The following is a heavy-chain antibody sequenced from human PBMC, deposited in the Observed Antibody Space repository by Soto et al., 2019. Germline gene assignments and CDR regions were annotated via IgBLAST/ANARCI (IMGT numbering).Heavy chain of an antibody. J-gene: IGHJ6*02. CDR3: ARQDEDSSSSQYYYYYYGMDV. CDR2: IYYSGST. D-gene: IGHD6-6*01. Sequence: LSLTCTVSGGSISSSRYYWGWIRQPPGKGLERIGSIYYSGSTYYNPSLKSRVTISVDTSKNQFSLKLSSVTAADTAVYYCARQDEDSSSSQYYYYYYGMDVWGQGTTVTVS. CDR1: GGSISSSRYY. V-gene: IGHV4-39*01.